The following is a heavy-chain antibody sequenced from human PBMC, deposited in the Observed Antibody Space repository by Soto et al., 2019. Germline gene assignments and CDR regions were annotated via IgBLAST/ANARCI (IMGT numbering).Heavy chain of an antibody. CDR3: ARVLPPYDRSKQPAGAFEA. D-gene: IGHD3-22*01. CDR2: VFGNGGGTP. CDR1: GSSFTGDY. J-gene: IGHJ5*02. Sequence: QVQLHESGPGLLRPSETLSLTCSVSGSSFTGDYWSWIRQPPGKALEWIGRVFGNGGGTPIYKSSRNYRVTMSVGPSMTQFSLKRTSVSAADMAVYYCARVLPPYDRSKQPAGAFEAWGQGILVTVSS. V-gene: IGHV4-4*07.